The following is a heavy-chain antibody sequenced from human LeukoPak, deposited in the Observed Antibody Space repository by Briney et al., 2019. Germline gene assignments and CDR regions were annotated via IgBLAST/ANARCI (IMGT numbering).Heavy chain of an antibody. D-gene: IGHD3-10*01. V-gene: IGHV4-59*01. CDR2: IYDSAST. J-gene: IGHJ4*02. CDR1: GGSISSYY. Sequence: PSETLSLTCTVSGGSISSYYWSWLRQPPGKGLEWIGYIYDSASTNYNPSLKSRVTISVDTSKNQFSLKLSSVTAADTAVYYCARGLVRGVTTFDYWGQGTLVTVSS. CDR3: ARGLVRGVTTFDY.